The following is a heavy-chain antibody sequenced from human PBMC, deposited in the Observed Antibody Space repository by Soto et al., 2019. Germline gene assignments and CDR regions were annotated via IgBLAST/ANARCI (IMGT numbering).Heavy chain of an antibody. CDR3: ARGSYYYGSGSRGDAFDI. CDR1: GFTISSSNW. Sequence: SETLSLTCAVSGFTISSSNWWSWVRQPPGKGLEWIGEIYHSGSTNYNPSLKSRVTISVDKSKNQFSLKLSSVTAADTAVYYCARGSYYYGSGSRGDAFDIWGQGTMVTVSS. CDR2: IYHSGST. J-gene: IGHJ3*02. D-gene: IGHD3-10*01. V-gene: IGHV4-4*02.